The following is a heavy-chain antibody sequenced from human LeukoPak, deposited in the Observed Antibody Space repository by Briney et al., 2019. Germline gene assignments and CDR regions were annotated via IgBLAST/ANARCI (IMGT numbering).Heavy chain of an antibody. CDR3: ARLEGVPAAIPGAFDI. D-gene: IGHD2-2*01. J-gene: IGHJ3*02. Sequence: ASVTVSFTASGYTFTGYYMHWVRQAPRQGLEWMGWINPNSGGTNYAQKFQGRVTMTRDTSISTAYMELSRLRSDDTAVYYCARLEGVPAAIPGAFDIWGQGTMVTVSS. V-gene: IGHV1-2*02. CDR2: INPNSGGT. CDR1: GYTFTGYY.